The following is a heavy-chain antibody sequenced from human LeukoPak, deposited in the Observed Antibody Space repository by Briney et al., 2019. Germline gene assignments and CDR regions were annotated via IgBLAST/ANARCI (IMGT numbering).Heavy chain of an antibody. V-gene: IGHV3-43*02. CDR1: GFTFDNRD. CDR2: ISADGDYT. CDR3: AIMITAVGAIEDPFHY. D-gene: IGHD3-16*01. Sequence: PAGSLTLSCAAYGFTFDNRDMQWDRPAPGKGLQWVSVISADGDYTYYSDSVKGRFTISRDNNKNSLYLQMNSLKPEDSALDHCAIMITAVGAIEDPFHYWGEETLVTVSS. J-gene: IGHJ4*02.